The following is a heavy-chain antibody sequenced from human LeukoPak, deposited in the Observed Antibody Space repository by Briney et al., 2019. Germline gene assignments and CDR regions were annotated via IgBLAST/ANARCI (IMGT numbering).Heavy chain of an antibody. CDR1: GFTFSSYG. V-gene: IGHV3-30*02. CDR3: AKDHSPIAVARDGGY. J-gene: IGHJ4*02. CDR2: IRYDGSNK. Sequence: GGSLRLSCAASGFTFSSYGMNWVRQTPGKGLEWVAFIRYDGSNKYYADSVKGRFTISRDNSKNTLYLQMNSLRAEDTAVYYCAKDHSPIAVARDGGYWGQGTLVTVSS. D-gene: IGHD6-19*01.